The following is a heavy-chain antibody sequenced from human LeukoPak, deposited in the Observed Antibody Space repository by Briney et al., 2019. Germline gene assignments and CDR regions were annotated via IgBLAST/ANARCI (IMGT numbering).Heavy chain of an antibody. V-gene: IGHV4-39*01. Sequence: SETLSLTCTVSGGSISSSSYYWGWIRQPPGKGLEWIGSIYYSGSTYYNPSLKSRVTISVDTSKNQFSLKLSSVTAADTAVYYCARHTVARRGGSFDYWGQGTLVTVSS. D-gene: IGHD6-6*01. CDR3: ARHTVARRGGSFDY. CDR2: IYYSGST. CDR1: GGSISSSSYY. J-gene: IGHJ4*02.